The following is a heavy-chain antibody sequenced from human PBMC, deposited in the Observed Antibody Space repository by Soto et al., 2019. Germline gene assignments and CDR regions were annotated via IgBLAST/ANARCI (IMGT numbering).Heavy chain of an antibody. V-gene: IGHV1-2*04. CDR1: GYTFTGYY. D-gene: IGHD3-9*01. CDR3: ARGSTYDILTGYPRVHYYYYMDV. J-gene: IGHJ6*03. Sequence: ASVKVSCKASGYTFTGYYMHWVRQAPGQGLEWMGWINPNSGGTNYAQKFQGWVTMTRDTSISTAYMELSRLRSDDTAVYYCARGSTYDILTGYPRVHYYYYMDVWGKGTTVTVSS. CDR2: INPNSGGT.